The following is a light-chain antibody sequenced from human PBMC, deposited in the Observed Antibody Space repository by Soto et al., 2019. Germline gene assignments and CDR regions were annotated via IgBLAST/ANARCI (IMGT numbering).Light chain of an antibody. CDR3: QQYNSWWT. Sequence: DIQMTQSPSTLSACIGDSVTITCRASQSISFWLAWYQQRPGKAPELLIYDASTLETGVPSRFSGSGFGTEFTLAISGLQPDDSATYYCQQYNSWWTFGQGTKVEVK. CDR1: QSISFW. V-gene: IGKV1-5*01. CDR2: DAS. J-gene: IGKJ1*01.